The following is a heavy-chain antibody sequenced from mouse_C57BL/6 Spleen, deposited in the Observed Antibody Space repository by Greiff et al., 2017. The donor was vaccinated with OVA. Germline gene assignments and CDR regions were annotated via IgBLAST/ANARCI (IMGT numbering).Heavy chain of an antibody. V-gene: IGHV1-64*01. CDR3: AMIYYGNPAWFAY. CDR1: GYTFTSYW. D-gene: IGHD2-1*01. CDR2: IHPNSGST. J-gene: IGHJ3*01. Sequence: QVQLQQPGAELVKPGASVKLSCKASGYTFTSYWMHWVKQRPGQGLEWIGMIHPNSGSTNYNEKFKSKATLTVDKSSSTAYMQLSSLTSEASAVYYCAMIYYGNPAWFAYWGQGTLVTVSA.